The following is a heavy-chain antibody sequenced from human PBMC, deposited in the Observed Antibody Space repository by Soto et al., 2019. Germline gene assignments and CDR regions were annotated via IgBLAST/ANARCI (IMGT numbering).Heavy chain of an antibody. J-gene: IGHJ4*02. Sequence: QVQLVQSGAEVKKPGSSVKVSCKASGGTFSSYTISWVRQAPGQGLEWMGRIIPILGIANYAQKFQGRVTITADKSTSTAYMELSSLISEDTAVYCCARVDYAAASVDYWGQGTLVTVSS. CDR1: GGTFSSYT. CDR3: ARVDYAAASVDY. D-gene: IGHD4-17*01. V-gene: IGHV1-69*02. CDR2: IIPILGIA.